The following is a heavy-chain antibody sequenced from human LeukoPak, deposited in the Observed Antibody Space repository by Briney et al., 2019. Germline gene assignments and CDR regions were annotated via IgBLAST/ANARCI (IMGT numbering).Heavy chain of an antibody. Sequence: PGGSLRLSCAASGFTFSSYGMHWVRQAPGKGLEWVAVISYDGSNKYYADSVKGRFTISRDNSKNTLYVQMNSLRAEDTAVYYCARDNSVRDEAWWFNPWGQGTLVTVSS. J-gene: IGHJ5*02. V-gene: IGHV3-30*03. CDR2: ISYDGSNK. D-gene: IGHD5-24*01. CDR3: ARDNSVRDEAWWFNP. CDR1: GFTFSSYG.